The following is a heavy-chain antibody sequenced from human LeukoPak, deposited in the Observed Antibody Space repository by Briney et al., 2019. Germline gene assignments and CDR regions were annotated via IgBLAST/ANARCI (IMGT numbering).Heavy chain of an antibody. Sequence: GASVKVSCKTSGYTFSGYHIHWMRQAPGQGLEWIGWIDPYSGGTHFAEKFQGRVTLTRDTSITTLYMELTNLKSDDTSIYFCAGDVVAVDSNWFDPWGQGTLVTVSS. CDR3: AGDVVAVDSNWFDP. J-gene: IGHJ5*02. V-gene: IGHV1-2*02. CDR1: GYTFSGYH. D-gene: IGHD6-19*01. CDR2: IDPYSGGT.